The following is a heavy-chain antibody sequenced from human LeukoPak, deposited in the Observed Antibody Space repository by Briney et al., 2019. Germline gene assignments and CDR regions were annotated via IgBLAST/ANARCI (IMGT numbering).Heavy chain of an antibody. CDR3: ATSPATGNIYFDL. CDR2: LYSGGNT. J-gene: IGHJ2*01. Sequence: GGSLRLSCAASGFTVSSDYMGWVRQAPGKGLEWVSVLYSGGNTYYADSVKGRFTISRDNSKNTLYLQMNSLRAEDTAVYYCATSPATGNIYFDLWGRGTLVTVSS. CDR1: GFTVSSDY. V-gene: IGHV3-66*01. D-gene: IGHD6-13*01.